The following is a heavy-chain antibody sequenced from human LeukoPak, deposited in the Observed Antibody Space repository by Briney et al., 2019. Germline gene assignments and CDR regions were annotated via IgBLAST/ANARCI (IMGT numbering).Heavy chain of an antibody. J-gene: IGHJ3*02. CDR2: INPNSGGT. CDR3: ARSQPYYYDSSGYSLPVAFDI. D-gene: IGHD3-22*01. CDR1: GHTFTGYY. V-gene: IGHV1-2*06. Sequence: GASVKVSCKASGHTFTGYYMHWVRQAPGQGHEWMGRINPNSGGTNYAQKFQGRVTMTRDTSISTAYMELSRLRSDDTAVYYCARSQPYYYDSSGYSLPVAFDIWGQGTTVTVSS.